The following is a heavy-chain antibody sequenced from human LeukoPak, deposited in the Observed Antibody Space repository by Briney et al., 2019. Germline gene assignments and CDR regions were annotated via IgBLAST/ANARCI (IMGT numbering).Heavy chain of an antibody. CDR2: ISSSSSYI. D-gene: IGHD3-22*01. CDR1: GFTFSSYS. Sequence: GGSLRLSCAASGFTFSSYSMNWVRQAPGKGLEWVSSISSSSSYIYYADSVKGRFTISRDNAKNSLYLQMNSLRAEDMAVYYCARDRYYYDSSGYYYASGDAFDIWGQGTMVTVSS. J-gene: IGHJ3*02. V-gene: IGHV3-21*01. CDR3: ARDRYYYDSSGYYYASGDAFDI.